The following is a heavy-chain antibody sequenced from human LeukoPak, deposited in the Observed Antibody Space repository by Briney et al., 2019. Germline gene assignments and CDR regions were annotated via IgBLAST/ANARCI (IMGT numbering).Heavy chain of an antibody. CDR1: GGSISSSSYY. D-gene: IGHD2-15*01. Sequence: SETLSLTCTVSGGSISSSSYYWGWIRQPPGKGLEWIGSIYCSGSTYYNPSLKSRVTISVDTSKNQFSLKLSSVTAADTAVYYCARHVDVVVVAATGPWFDPWGQGTLVTVSS. V-gene: IGHV4-39*01. CDR3: ARHVDVVVVAATGPWFDP. CDR2: IYCSGST. J-gene: IGHJ5*02.